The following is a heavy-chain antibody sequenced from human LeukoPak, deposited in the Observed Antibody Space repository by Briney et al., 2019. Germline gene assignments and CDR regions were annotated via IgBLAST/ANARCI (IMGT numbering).Heavy chain of an antibody. CDR3: ARMATPFYYYYLDV. J-gene: IGHJ6*03. D-gene: IGHD5-24*01. V-gene: IGHV5-51*01. CDR2: IYPGDSDT. Sequence: GESLKISCKGSGYSSTNYWIGWVRQMPGKGLEWMGIIYPGDSDTRYGPSFQGQVTISADKSISTAYLQWSSLKASDTATYYCARMATPFYYYYLDVWGKGTTVTVSS. CDR1: GYSSTNYW.